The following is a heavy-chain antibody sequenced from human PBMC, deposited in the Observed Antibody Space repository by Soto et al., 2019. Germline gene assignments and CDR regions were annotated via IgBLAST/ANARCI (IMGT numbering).Heavy chain of an antibody. V-gene: IGHV3-23*01. Sequence: GGSLRLSCEASGFTFSSYAMSWVRQAPGRGLEWVSSISGSGGSTYHADSVNGRFTISRDNSKNTVFLQMNSLRAEDTAVYYYAKDSPYSASYKEDGFDIWGQGSLVTVSS. CDR3: AKDSPYSASYKEDGFDI. J-gene: IGHJ3*02. D-gene: IGHD1-26*01. CDR2: ISGSGGST. CDR1: GFTFSSYA.